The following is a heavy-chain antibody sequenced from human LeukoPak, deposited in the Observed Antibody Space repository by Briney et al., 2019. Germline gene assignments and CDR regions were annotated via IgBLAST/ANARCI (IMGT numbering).Heavy chain of an antibody. Sequence: ASVKVSCKASGYTFTGYYMHWVRQAPGQGVEWMGWINPNSGGTNYAQKFQGRVTMTRDTSISTAYMELSRLRSDDTAVYYCARDTDLWFGSVDYWGQGTLVTVSS. CDR3: ARDTDLWFGSVDY. V-gene: IGHV1-2*02. D-gene: IGHD3-10*01. CDR1: GYTFTGYY. J-gene: IGHJ4*02. CDR2: INPNSGGT.